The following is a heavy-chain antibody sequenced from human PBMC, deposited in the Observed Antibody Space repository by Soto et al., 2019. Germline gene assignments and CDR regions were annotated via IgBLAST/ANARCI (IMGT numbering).Heavy chain of an antibody. V-gene: IGHV2-5*01. CDR3: AHGSGWLSDY. Sequence: QITLKESGPTLLKPTQTLTLTCAFSGFSLSTSAVGVNWIRQPPRKPLEWLALIYWNDDKHYTPSLNGRLTITKDTSKNQVVLTMTNMNPVDTATYYCAHGSGWLSDYWGQGILVTVSS. CDR2: IYWNDDK. J-gene: IGHJ4*02. CDR1: GFSLSTSAVG. D-gene: IGHD6-19*01.